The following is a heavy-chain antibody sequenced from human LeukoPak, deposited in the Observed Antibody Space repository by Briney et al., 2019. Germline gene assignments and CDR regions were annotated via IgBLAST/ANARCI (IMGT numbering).Heavy chain of an antibody. CDR2: IKSKTDGGTT. CDR1: GFTFSSYS. J-gene: IGHJ3*02. Sequence: GGSLRLSCAASGFTFSSYSMNWVRQAPGKGLEWVGRIKSKTDGGTTDYAAPVKGRFTISRDDSKNTLYLQMNSLRAEDTAVYYCAKEPTTVVTPVAVAEANAFDIWGQGTMVTVSS. V-gene: IGHV3-15*01. CDR3: AKEPTTVVTPVAVAEANAFDI. D-gene: IGHD4-23*01.